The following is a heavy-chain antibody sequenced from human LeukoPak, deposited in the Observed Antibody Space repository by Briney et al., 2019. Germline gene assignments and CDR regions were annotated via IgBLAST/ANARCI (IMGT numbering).Heavy chain of an antibody. D-gene: IGHD3-9*01. J-gene: IGHJ4*02. CDR2: IIPIFGTA. CDR1: GGTFSSYA. CDR3: AKDKYILTGYYYQSGSFDY. V-gene: IGHV1-69*13. Sequence: PWASVKVSCKASGGTFSSYAISWVRQAPGQGLEWMGGIIPIFGTANYAQKFQGRDTITADESTSTAYMELSSLRSEDTAVYYCAKDKYILTGYYYQSGSFDYWGQGTLVTVSS.